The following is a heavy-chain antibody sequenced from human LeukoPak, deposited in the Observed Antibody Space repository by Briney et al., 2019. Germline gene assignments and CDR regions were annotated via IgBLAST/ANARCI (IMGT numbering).Heavy chain of an antibody. CDR1: GFTFSSYW. V-gene: IGHV3-7*01. D-gene: IGHD2-8*01. Sequence: GGSLRLSCAASGFTFSSYWMSWVRQAPGKGLEWVANIKQDGSGKYYVDSVKGRFTISRDNTKNSLYLQMNSLRAEDTAVYYCARRRRLGYCTNGVCSQDAFDIWGQGTMATVSS. J-gene: IGHJ3*02. CDR2: IKQDGSGK. CDR3: ARRRRLGYCTNGVCSQDAFDI.